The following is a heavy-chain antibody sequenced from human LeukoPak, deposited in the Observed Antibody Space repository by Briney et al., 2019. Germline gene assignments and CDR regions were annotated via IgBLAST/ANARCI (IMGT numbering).Heavy chain of an antibody. J-gene: IGHJ4*02. D-gene: IGHD1-26*01. CDR3: ARGGAAPDY. V-gene: IGHV3-9*01. Sequence: GRSLRLSCAASGFTFDDYAMHWVRQAPGRGLEWVSGISWNSGSIGYADSVKGRFTISRDNAKNSLYLQMNSLRAEDTAVYYCARGGAAPDYWGQGTLVTVSS. CDR1: GFTFDDYA. CDR2: ISWNSGSI.